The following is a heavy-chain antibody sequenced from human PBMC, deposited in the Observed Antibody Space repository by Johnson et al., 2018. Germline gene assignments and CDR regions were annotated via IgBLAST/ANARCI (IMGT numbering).Heavy chain of an antibody. V-gene: IGHV3-30*04. Sequence: VQLVESGGGVVQPGKSLRLSCAASGFTFSGFPMHWVRQAPGKGLEWLALISVDGNNKFYAASVKGRLTISRDNSKNILYLQVNSLRAEDTAVYYCARDLRRGGGDFDLSIFDVWGQGTRVTVSS. CDR3: ARDLRRGGGDFDLSIFDV. CDR1: GFTFSGFP. CDR2: ISVDGNNK. D-gene: IGHD2-21*01. J-gene: IGHJ3*01.